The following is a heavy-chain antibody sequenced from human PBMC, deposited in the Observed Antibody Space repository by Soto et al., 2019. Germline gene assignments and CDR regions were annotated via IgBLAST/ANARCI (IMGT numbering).Heavy chain of an antibody. CDR2: ISATGGST. CDR3: AKDRLAGNFDY. Sequence: GGSLRLSCAASGFTFNNYAMNWVRQAPGKGLEWVATISATGGSTYYADSVKGRFTISRDNSKNTLYLQMNGLRVEDTAVYYCAKDRLAGNFDYWGQGXQVTVSS. V-gene: IGHV3-23*01. J-gene: IGHJ4*02. CDR1: GFTFNNYA.